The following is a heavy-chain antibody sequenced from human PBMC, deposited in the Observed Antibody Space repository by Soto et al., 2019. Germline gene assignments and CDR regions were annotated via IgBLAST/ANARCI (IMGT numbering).Heavy chain of an antibody. V-gene: IGHV1-18*01. D-gene: IGHD4-17*01. J-gene: IGHJ1*01. Sequence: QVLLVQSGAEVKKPGASVKVSCKASGYTFTSYGISWVRQAPGQGLEWMGWITPLKGDTQHSQKFQGRVIMTADTSTSTAYFELRRMTSDDTAVDYCEQDSGGRPAYFQDWGQGTLLTVSS. CDR2: ITPLKGDT. CDR1: GYTFTSYG. CDR3: EQDSGGRPAYFQD.